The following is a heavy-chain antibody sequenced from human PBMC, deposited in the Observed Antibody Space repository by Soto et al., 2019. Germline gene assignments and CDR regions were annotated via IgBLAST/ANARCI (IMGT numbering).Heavy chain of an antibody. CDR1: GGSFSGYY. Sequence: SETLSLTCAVYGGSFSGYYWSWIRQPPGKGLEWIGEINHSGSTNYNPSLKSRVTISVDTSKNQFSLKLSSVTAADTAVYYCARRQGERYCSSTSCYPIGRYYFDYWGQGTLVTVSS. V-gene: IGHV4-34*01. CDR3: ARRQGERYCSSTSCYPIGRYYFDY. J-gene: IGHJ4*02. CDR2: INHSGST. D-gene: IGHD2-2*01.